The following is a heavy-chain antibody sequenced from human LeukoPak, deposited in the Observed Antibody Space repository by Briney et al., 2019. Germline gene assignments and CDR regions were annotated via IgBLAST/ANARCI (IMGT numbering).Heavy chain of an antibody. CDR1: GGSISSYY. J-gene: IGHJ4*02. CDR2: IYYSGST. D-gene: IGHD3-3*01. Sequence: PSETLSLTCTVSGGSISSYYWSWIRQPPGKGLEWIGYIYYSGSTNYNPSLKSRVTISVDTSKNQFSLKLSSVTAADTAVYYCARDGGFLEWPYYFDSWGQGTLVTVSS. CDR3: ARDGGFLEWPYYFDS. V-gene: IGHV4-59*01.